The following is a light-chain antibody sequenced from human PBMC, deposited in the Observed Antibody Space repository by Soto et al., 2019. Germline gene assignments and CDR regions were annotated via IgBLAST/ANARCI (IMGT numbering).Light chain of an antibody. CDR3: CSHAGSYSWV. CDR2: EVN. J-gene: IGLJ3*02. Sequence: QSVLTQPASVSGSPGQSITISCTGTSSDVGRYNLVSWYQQHPGKAPKLMICEVNKRPSGVSNRFSGSKSGNTVSLTISGLQAEDEADYYCCSHAGSYSWVFGGGTKVTVL. CDR1: SSDVGRYNL. V-gene: IGLV2-23*02.